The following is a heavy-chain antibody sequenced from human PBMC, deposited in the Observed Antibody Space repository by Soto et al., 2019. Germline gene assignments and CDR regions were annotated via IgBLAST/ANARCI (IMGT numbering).Heavy chain of an antibody. V-gene: IGHV4-4*02. CDR1: SGSISSSNW. CDR3: ARFLEWLLPPNYYYYGMDV. J-gene: IGHJ6*01. Sequence: PSETLSLTCAVSSGSISSSNWWSWVRQPPGKGLEWIGEIYHSGSTNYNPSLKSRVTISVDKSKNQFSLKLSSVTAADTAVYYCARFLEWLLPPNYYYYGMDVWGQGTTVTVSS. CDR2: IYHSGST. D-gene: IGHD3-3*01.